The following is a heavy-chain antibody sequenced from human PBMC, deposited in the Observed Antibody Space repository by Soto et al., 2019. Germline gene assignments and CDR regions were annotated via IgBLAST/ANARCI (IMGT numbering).Heavy chain of an antibody. Sequence: QVRLQESGPGLVKPSGTLSLTCAVSGGSISSSNWRSWVRQPPGKGLEWIGEIYHSGSTNYNPSLKSRVTISVDKSKNQFSLKLTSVTAAHTAVYYCASVRGGYYYGMDVWGQGTTVTVSS. CDR3: ASVRGGYYYGMDV. V-gene: IGHV4-4*02. D-gene: IGHD3-10*02. J-gene: IGHJ6*02. CDR2: IYHSGST. CDR1: GGSISSSNW.